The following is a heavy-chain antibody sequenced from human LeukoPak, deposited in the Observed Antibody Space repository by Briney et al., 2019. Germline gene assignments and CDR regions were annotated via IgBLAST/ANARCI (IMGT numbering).Heavy chain of an antibody. CDR1: GFTFSSYE. Sequence: GGSLRLSCAASGFTFSSYEMNWVRQAPGKGLEWVSYISSSGSTIYYADSVKGRFTISRDNAKNSLYLQMNSLRAKDTAVYYCAELGITMIGGVWGKGATVTISS. D-gene: IGHD3-10*02. V-gene: IGHV3-48*03. J-gene: IGHJ6*04. CDR3: AELGITMIGGV. CDR2: ISSSGSTI.